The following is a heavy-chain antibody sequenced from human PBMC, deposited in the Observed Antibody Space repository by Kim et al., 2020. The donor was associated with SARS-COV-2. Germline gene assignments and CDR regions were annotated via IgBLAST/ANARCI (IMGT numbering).Heavy chain of an antibody. V-gene: IGHV1-2*02. CDR3: ARDVHPPRYFDY. J-gene: IGHJ4*02. Sequence: YAQKFQGRVSMTRDTSISTAYMELSRLRSDDTAVYYCARDVHPPRYFDYWGQGTLVTVSS.